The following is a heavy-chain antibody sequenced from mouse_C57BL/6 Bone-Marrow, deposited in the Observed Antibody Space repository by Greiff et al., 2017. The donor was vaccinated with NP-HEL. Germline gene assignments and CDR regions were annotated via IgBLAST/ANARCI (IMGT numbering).Heavy chain of an antibody. D-gene: IGHD2-3*01. CDR3: ARDGYYVGDYAMDY. Sequence: VQLVESGPGLVAPSQSLSITCTVSGFSLTSYGVHWVRQPPGKGLEWLVVIWSDGSTTYNSALKSRLSISKDNSKSQGFLKMNSLQTDDTAMYYCARDGYYVGDYAMDYWGQGTAVTVSS. CDR2: IWSDGST. V-gene: IGHV2-6*03. CDR1: GFSLTSYG. J-gene: IGHJ4*01.